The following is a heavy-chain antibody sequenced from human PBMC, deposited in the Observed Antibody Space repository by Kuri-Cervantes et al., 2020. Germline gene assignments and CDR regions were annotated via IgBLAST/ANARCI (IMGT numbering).Heavy chain of an antibody. CDR1: GFTFSSYA. CDR3: ARDRRSSSGSYAAY. J-gene: IGHJ4*02. V-gene: IGHV3-30-3*01. D-gene: IGHD1-26*01. CDR2: ISYDGSNK. Sequence: GESLKISCAASGFTFSSYAMHWVRQAPGKGLEWVAVISYDGSNKYYADSVKGRFTISRDNSKNTLYLQMSSLRAGDTAVYYCARDRRSSSGSYAAYWGRGTLVTVSS.